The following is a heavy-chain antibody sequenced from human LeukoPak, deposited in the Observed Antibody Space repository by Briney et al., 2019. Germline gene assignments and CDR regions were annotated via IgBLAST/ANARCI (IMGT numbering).Heavy chain of an antibody. CDR1: GYTFTGYY. V-gene: IGHV1-2*02. J-gene: IGHJ6*03. D-gene: IGHD3-16*02. CDR2: INPNSGGT. CDR3: ARAFPVKAYYYYYMDV. Sequence: ASVKVSCKASGYTFTGYYMHWARQAPGQGLEWMGWINPNSGGTNYAQKFQGRVTMTRDTSISTAYMELSRLRSDDTAVYYCARAFPVKAYYYYYMDVWGKGTTVTVSS.